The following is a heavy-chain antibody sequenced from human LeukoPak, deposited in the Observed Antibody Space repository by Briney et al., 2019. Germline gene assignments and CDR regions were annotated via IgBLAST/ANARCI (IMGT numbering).Heavy chain of an antibody. CDR2: IYPGDSDT. V-gene: IGHV5-51*01. D-gene: IGHD6-6*01. CDR1: GYRFTSYW. J-gene: IGHJ4*02. Sequence: GESLKISCKGSGYRFTSYWIGWVRQMPGKGLEWMGIIYPGDSDTRYSPSFQGQVTISADKSISTAYLQWSSLKASDTAMYYCARVVFDSSFGETYYFDYWGQGTPVTVSS. CDR3: ARVVFDSSFGETYYFDY.